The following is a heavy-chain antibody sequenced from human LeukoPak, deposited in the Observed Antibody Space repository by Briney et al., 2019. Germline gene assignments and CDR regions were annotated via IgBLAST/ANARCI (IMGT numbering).Heavy chain of an antibody. J-gene: IGHJ3*02. CDR2: TYYRSKWYN. Sequence: SQTLSLTCVISGDRVSSDSATWNWIRQSPSRGLEWLGRTYYRSKWYNYYALSVKSRITISPDTSKNQFSLQLNSVTPEDTAVYYCARQRDDAFDIWGQGTMVAVSP. V-gene: IGHV6-1*01. CDR3: ARQRDDAFDI. CDR1: GDRVSSDSAT.